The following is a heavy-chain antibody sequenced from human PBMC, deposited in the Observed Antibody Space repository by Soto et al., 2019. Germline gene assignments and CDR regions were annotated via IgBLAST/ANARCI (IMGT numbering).Heavy chain of an antibody. CDR1: GASISTYY. D-gene: IGHD2-15*01. CDR2: ISYSGST. J-gene: IGHJ5*02. V-gene: IGHV4-59*01. CDR3: ARDLKEYCSDGKCYWFDP. Sequence: SETLSLTCTVSGASISTYYWSWIRQPPGKGLEWIGYISYSGSTNYNPSLKSRVTISFDASKNEISLQVRSATAADAAVYYCARDLKEYCSDGKCYWFDPWGHGTLVVVS.